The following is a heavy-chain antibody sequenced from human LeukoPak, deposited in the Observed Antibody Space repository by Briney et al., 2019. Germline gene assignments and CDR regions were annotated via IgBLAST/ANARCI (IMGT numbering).Heavy chain of an antibody. J-gene: IGHJ4*02. CDR1: GFTLRSYD. Sequence: GGSLRLSCAASGFTLRSYDKHWVRQVTGKGLEWVSAIGISDDTYYQGSVKGRFTISRENAKNSLYLQMNSLTAGDTAVYYCARGGIQVSGIDEIDYWGQGTLVTVSS. V-gene: IGHV3-13*01. D-gene: IGHD6-19*01. CDR2: IGISDDT. CDR3: ARGGIQVSGIDEIDY.